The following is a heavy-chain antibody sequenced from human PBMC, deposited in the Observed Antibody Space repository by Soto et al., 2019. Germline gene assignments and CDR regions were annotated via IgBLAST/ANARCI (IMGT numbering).Heavy chain of an antibody. CDR3: ARTLPEYSDFWSGTFDP. D-gene: IGHD3-3*01. CDR1: GYTFTSYG. V-gene: IGHV1-18*01. J-gene: IGHJ5*02. Sequence: QVQLVQSGAEVKKPGASVKVSCKASGYTFTSYGISWVRQAPGQGLEWMGWISAYNGNTNYAQKLQGRVTMTTDTSTSTAYMELRSLRSDDTAVYYCARTLPEYSDFWSGTFDPWGQGTLVTVSS. CDR2: ISAYNGNT.